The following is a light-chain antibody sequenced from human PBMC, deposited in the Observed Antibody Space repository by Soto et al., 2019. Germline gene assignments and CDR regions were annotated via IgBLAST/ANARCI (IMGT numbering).Light chain of an antibody. V-gene: IGKV3-15*01. CDR1: QSVGNN. CDR2: GAF. J-gene: IGKJ2*01. Sequence: EVVLTQSPATLSVSPGERATLSCRTSQSVGNNLAWYQQKPGQAPRLLMYGAFIRAPGLPVRFRGTGSGTEFTLTISGLQSEDVELYYCQQYDTSPRTFGQGTKVDIK. CDR3: QQYDTSPRT.